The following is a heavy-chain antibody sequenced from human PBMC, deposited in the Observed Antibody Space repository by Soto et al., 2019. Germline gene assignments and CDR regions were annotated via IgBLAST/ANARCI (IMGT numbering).Heavy chain of an antibody. CDR2: IYPGDSDT. D-gene: IGHD3-16*01. Sequence: RGESLKISCKGSGYSFTSYWIGWVRQMSGKGLEWMGIIYPGDSDTRYSPSFQGQVTISADKSISTAYLQWSSLKASATAMYYCARRVGGGYYYYYYGTDVWGQGTTVTVSS. CDR1: GYSFTSYW. CDR3: ARRVGGGYYYYYYGTDV. J-gene: IGHJ6*02. V-gene: IGHV5-51*01.